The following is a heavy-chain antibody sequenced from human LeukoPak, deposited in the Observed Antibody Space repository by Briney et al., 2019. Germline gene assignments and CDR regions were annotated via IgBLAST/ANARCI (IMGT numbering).Heavy chain of an antibody. CDR2: LSASGGST. CDR3: AKGSGAYPDNFDS. D-gene: IGHD3-3*01. CDR1: GFTFSSYA. V-gene: IGHV3-23*01. J-gene: IGHJ4*02. Sequence: GGSLRLSCAASGFTFSSYAMTWVRQAPGKGLEWVSALSASGGSTYYTNSVKGRFTISRDNSKKTLDLEMSSLRGEDTAVYYCAKGSGAYPDNFDSWGQGTLVTVSS.